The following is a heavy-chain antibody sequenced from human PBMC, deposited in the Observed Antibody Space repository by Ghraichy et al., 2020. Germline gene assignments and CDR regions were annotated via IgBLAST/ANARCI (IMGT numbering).Heavy chain of an antibody. V-gene: IGHV3-23*01. J-gene: IGHJ3*02. CDR1: GFTFSSHA. CDR2: ISGSGGST. CDR3: AKQNSGSYGAFDI. Sequence: GGSLRLSCAASGFTFSSHAMSWVRQAPGKGLEWVSAISGSGGSTYYADSVKGRFTISRDNSKNTLYLQMNSLRAEDTAVYYCAKQNSGSYGAFDIWGQGTMVTVSS. D-gene: IGHD1-26*01.